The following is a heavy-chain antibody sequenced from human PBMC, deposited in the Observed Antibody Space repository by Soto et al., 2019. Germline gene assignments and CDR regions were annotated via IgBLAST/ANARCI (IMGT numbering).Heavy chain of an antibody. CDR1: GYTFTSYG. CDR2: ISAYNGNT. D-gene: IGHD3-3*01. Sequence: GASVKVSCKASGYTFTSYGISWVRQAPGQGLEWMGWISAYNGNTNYAQKLQGRVTMTTDTSTSTAYMELRSLRSDDTAVYYCARVLEITIFGVVIIPRSDYGMDVWGQGTTVTVSS. CDR3: ARVLEITIFGVVIIPRSDYGMDV. J-gene: IGHJ6*02. V-gene: IGHV1-18*01.